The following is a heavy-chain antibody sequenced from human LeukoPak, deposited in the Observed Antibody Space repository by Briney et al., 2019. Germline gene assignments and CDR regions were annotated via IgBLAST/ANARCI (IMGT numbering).Heavy chain of an antibody. D-gene: IGHD2-21*02. CDR1: GYTLTELS. V-gene: IGHV1-24*01. Sequence: ASVKVSCKVSGYTLTELSMHWVRQAPGKGLEWMGGFDPEDGETIYAQKFQGRVTMTRDTSISTAYMELSRLRSDDTAVYYCEVVTAIDYFDYWGQGTLVTVSS. CDR2: FDPEDGET. J-gene: IGHJ4*02. CDR3: EVVTAIDYFDY.